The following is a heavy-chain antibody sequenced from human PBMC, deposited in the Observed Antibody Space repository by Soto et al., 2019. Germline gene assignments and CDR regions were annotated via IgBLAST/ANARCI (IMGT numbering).Heavy chain of an antibody. D-gene: IGHD3-22*01. CDR2: MNPNSGNT. V-gene: IGHV1-8*01. CDR3: ARRRCDYYDSSGYSDAFDI. J-gene: IGHJ3*02. Sequence: ASVKVSCKASGYTFTSYDINWVRQATGQGLEWMGWMNPNSGNTGYAQKFQGRVTMTRNTSISTAYMELSSLRSEDTAVYYCARRRCDYYDSSGYSDAFDIWGQGTMVTVSS. CDR1: GYTFTSYD.